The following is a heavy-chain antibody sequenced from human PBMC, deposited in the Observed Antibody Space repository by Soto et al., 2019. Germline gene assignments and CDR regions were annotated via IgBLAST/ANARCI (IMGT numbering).Heavy chain of an antibody. CDR3: ARDSHRGRRNYYYDTSGYYGGAFDI. V-gene: IGHV4-31*03. D-gene: IGHD3-22*01. J-gene: IGHJ3*02. CDR1: GGSISSGGYY. Sequence: PSETLSLICTVSGGSISSGGYYWSWIRQHPGKGLEWIGYIYYSGSTYYNPSLKSRVTISVDTSKNQFSLRLSSVTAADTAVYYCARDSHRGRRNYYYDTSGYYGGAFDIWGQGPMVTVSS. CDR2: IYYSGST.